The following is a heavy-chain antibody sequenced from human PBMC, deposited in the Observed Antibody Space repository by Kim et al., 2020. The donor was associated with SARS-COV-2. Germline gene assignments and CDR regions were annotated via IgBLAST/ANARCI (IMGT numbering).Heavy chain of an antibody. Sequence: SETLSLTCAVYGGSFSGYYWSWIRQPPGKGLEWIGEINHSGSTNYNPSLKSRVTISVDTSKNQFSLKLSSVTAADTAVYYCARGPGYYGSGSDGYWGQGTLVTVSS. CDR1: GGSFSGYY. V-gene: IGHV4-34*01. CDR2: INHSGST. D-gene: IGHD3-10*01. CDR3: ARGPGYYGSGSDGY. J-gene: IGHJ4*02.